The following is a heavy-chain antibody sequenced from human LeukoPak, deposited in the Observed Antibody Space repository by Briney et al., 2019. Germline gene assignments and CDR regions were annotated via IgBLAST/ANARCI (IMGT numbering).Heavy chain of an antibody. D-gene: IGHD2-2*01. J-gene: IGHJ4*02. CDR1: GGSISRYY. Sequence: PSETLSLTCTVSGGSISRYYWNWIRQPPGRGLEWIGFVNYSGSASYNPSFKSRVNISVDTSKNQFSLRLSSVTAADTAVYHCARRTSYCSGTSCYSNFDYWGQGTLVTVSS. V-gene: IGHV4-59*01. CDR2: VNYSGSA. CDR3: ARRTSYCSGTSCYSNFDY.